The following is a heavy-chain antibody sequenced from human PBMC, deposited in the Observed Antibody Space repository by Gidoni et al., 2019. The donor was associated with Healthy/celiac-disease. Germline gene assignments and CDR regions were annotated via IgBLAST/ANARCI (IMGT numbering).Heavy chain of an antibody. J-gene: IGHJ3*02. D-gene: IGHD3-3*01. CDR3: ARRSYDFWSGYWGSDAFDI. Sequence: EVQLVQSGAAVKKPGESLKISCKGSGYSFTSYWIGWVRQMPGKGLEWMGIIYPGDSDTRYSPSFQGQVTISADKSINTAYLQWSSLKASDTAMYYCARRSYDFWSGYWGSDAFDIWGQGTMVTVSS. V-gene: IGHV5-51*01. CDR1: GYSFTSYW. CDR2: IYPGDSDT.